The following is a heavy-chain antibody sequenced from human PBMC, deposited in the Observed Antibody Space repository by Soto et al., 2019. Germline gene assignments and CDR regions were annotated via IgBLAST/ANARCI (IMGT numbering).Heavy chain of an antibody. J-gene: IGHJ4*02. CDR2: IYYSGST. V-gene: IGHV4-59*01. CDR1: GGSISSYY. Sequence: SETLSLTCTVSGGSISSYYLSWIRQPPGKGLEWIGYIYYSGSTNYNPSLKSRVTISVDTSKNQFSLKLSSVTAADTAVYYCASGPDVNDYWGQGTLVTVSS. CDR3: ASGPDVNDY.